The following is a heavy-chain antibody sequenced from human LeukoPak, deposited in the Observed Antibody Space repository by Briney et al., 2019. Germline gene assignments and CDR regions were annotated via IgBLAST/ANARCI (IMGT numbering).Heavy chain of an antibody. D-gene: IGHD3-10*01. V-gene: IGHV3-21*01. CDR2: ISSSSSYI. Sequence: GGSLRLSCAASGFTFSSYSMNRVRQAPGKGLEWVSSISSSSSYIYYADSVKGRFTISRDNAKNSLYLQMNSLRAEDTAVYYCAREPNYYYGSGSYYGGIHYWGQGTLVTVSS. J-gene: IGHJ4*02. CDR3: AREPNYYYGSGSYYGGIHY. CDR1: GFTFSSYS.